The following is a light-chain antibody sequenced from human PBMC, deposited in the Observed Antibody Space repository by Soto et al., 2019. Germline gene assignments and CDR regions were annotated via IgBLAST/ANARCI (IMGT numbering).Light chain of an antibody. CDR1: SSNIGAGYD. V-gene: IGLV1-40*01. CDR3: QSYDSSLSGWV. Sequence: QSVLTQPPSGSGAPGQRVTISCTGSSSNIGAGYDVHWYQQLPGTAPKLLIFGNNNRPSGVPDRFSGSKSVTSASLAITGLQAEDEADYYCQSYDSSLSGWVFGGGTKLTVL. CDR2: GNN. J-gene: IGLJ3*02.